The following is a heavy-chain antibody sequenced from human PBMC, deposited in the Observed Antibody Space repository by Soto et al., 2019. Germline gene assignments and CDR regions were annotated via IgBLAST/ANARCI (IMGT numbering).Heavy chain of an antibody. CDR2: IGPESGAT. Sequence: SVTVSCKASVYPFPGHYIHWVRQAPEQVPEWMGEIGPESGATRYAQKFQGRVTMTRDTSITTVYMELKNLSPDDTAVYYCGRGRSGQIVVFYWGQGTPVTVSS. CDR1: VYPFPGHY. J-gene: IGHJ4*02. D-gene: IGHD1-26*01. CDR3: GRGRSGQIVVFY. V-gene: IGHV1-2*02.